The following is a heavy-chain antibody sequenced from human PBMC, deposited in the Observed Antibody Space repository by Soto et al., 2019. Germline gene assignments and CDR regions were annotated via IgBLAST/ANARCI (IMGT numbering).Heavy chain of an antibody. J-gene: IGHJ3*02. V-gene: IGHV1-8*01. CDR3: ARKLSRYCSGGSCYPDAFDI. CDR2: MNPNSGNT. Sequence: QVQLVQSGAEVKKPGASVKVSCKASGYTFTSYDINWVRQATGQGLEWMGWMNPNSGNTGYAQKFQGRVTMTRNTSISTAYMELSSLRSEDTAVYYCARKLSRYCSGGSCYPDAFDIWGQGTMVTVSS. D-gene: IGHD2-15*01. CDR1: GYTFTSYD.